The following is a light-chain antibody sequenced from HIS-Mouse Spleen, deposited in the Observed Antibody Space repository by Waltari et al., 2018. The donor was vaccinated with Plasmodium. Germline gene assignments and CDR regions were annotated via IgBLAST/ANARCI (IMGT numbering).Light chain of an antibody. CDR2: GNN. CDR1: SSNIGSNY. J-gene: IGLJ3*02. V-gene: IGLV1-47*01. CDR3: AAWDDSLSGPV. Sequence: QSVLTQPPSASGTPGQRVTISCSGSSSNIGSNYVYWYQQLPGTAPKPLIYGNNRRPAGVPGRFSGSKSGTSAALAISGLRSEDEADYYCAAWDDSLSGPVFGGGTKLTVL.